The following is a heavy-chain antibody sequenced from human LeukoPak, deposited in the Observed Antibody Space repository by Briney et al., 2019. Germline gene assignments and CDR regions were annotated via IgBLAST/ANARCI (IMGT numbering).Heavy chain of an antibody. CDR3: ARTLTIFGVVTDAFDI. CDR1: GYTFTSYY. J-gene: IGHJ3*02. D-gene: IGHD3-3*01. CDR2: INPSGGST. V-gene: IGHV1-46*01. Sequence: ASVMVSCKASGYTFTSYYMHWVRQAPGQGLEWMGIINPSGGSTSYAQKFQGRVTMTRDTSTSTVYMELSSLRSEDTAVYYCARTLTIFGVVTDAFDIWGQGTMVTVSS.